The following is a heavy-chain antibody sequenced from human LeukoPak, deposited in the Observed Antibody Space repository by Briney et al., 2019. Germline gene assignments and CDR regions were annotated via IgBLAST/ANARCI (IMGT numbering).Heavy chain of an antibody. V-gene: IGHV3-30*03. CDR3: ARGRIAVAGTYIPSNWGPQLYYMDV. CDR1: GFTFSDSY. CDR2: ISYDGSNK. D-gene: IGHD6-19*01. J-gene: IGHJ6*03. Sequence: GGSLRLSCTASGFTFSDSYMTWVRQAPGKGLEWVAVISYDGSNKYYADSVKGRFTISRDNAKNSLYLQMNSLRAEDTAVYYCARGRIAVAGTYIPSNWGPQLYYMDVWGKGTTVTVSS.